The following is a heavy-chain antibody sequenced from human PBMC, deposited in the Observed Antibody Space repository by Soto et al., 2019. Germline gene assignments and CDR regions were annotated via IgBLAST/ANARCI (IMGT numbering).Heavy chain of an antibody. D-gene: IGHD2-21*02. Sequence: SETLSLTCIVSGESISSSSYYWGWLRQPPGKGLEWSGSIYYSGRTYYNPSFKSRVTISIDTSKNQFSLKLSSVTATDTAVYYCARQRTTVVTQAYFDHWGQGALVTAPQ. J-gene: IGHJ4*02. CDR3: ARQRTTVVTQAYFDH. CDR2: IYYSGRT. V-gene: IGHV4-39*01. CDR1: GESISSSSYY.